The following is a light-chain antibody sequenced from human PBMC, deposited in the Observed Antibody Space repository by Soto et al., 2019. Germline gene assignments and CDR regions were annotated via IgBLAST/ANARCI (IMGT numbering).Light chain of an antibody. CDR3: SSYTRSSSYI. J-gene: IGLJ2*01. V-gene: IGLV2-14*03. Sequence: QSALTQPASVSGSLGQSITISCTGSSSDVGGYNYVSWYQQHPDKAPKLMIYDVSNRPSGVSNRFSGSKSGSTASLTISGLQAEDEADYYCSSYTRSSSYIFGGGTQLTVL. CDR1: SSDVGGYNY. CDR2: DVS.